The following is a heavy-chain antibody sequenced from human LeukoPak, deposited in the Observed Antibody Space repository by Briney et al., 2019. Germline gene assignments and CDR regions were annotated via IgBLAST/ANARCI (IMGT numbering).Heavy chain of an antibody. Sequence: SETLSLTCTVSSGSISSYYWSWIRQPPGKGLEWIGEINHSGSTNYNPSLKSRVTISVDRSKNQFSLKLSSVTAADTAVYYCARVGPYGDPDYWGQGTLVTVSS. CDR3: ARVGPYGDPDY. J-gene: IGHJ4*02. CDR2: INHSGST. D-gene: IGHD4-17*01. CDR1: SGSISSYY. V-gene: IGHV4-34*01.